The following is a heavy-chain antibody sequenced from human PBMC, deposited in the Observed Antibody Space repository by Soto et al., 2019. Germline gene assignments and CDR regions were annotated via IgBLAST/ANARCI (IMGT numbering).Heavy chain of an antibody. V-gene: IGHV1-58*01. CDR2: IVVGSGNT. J-gene: IGHJ4*02. CDR1: GYTFTSSA. Sequence: SVKVSCKASGYTFTSSAVQWVRQARGQRLEWIGWIVVGSGNTNYAQKFQERVTITRDMSTSTAYMELSSLRSEDTAVYYCAAAGPPTVTTFDYWGQGTLVTVSS. CDR3: AAAGPPTVTTFDY. D-gene: IGHD4-17*01.